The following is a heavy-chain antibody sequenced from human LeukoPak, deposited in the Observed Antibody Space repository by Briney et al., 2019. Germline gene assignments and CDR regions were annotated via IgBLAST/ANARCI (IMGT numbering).Heavy chain of an antibody. CDR3: ARGARAGYNLEPFDY. CDR1: GGSMSSYY. V-gene: IGHV4-59*08. CDR2: IYYSGST. Sequence: SQTLPLTCTVSGGSMSSYYGSWIRQPPGKGLEWIGYIYYSGSTKYNPSLKSRVTISVDTSKNQFSLKLSSVTAADTAVYYCARGARAGYNLEPFDYWGQGTLVTVSS. D-gene: IGHD5-24*01. J-gene: IGHJ4*02.